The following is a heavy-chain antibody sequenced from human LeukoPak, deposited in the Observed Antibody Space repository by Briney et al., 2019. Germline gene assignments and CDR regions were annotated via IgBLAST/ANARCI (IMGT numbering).Heavy chain of an antibody. CDR3: ARHGSVSSGALV. CDR2: IFYSGST. D-gene: IGHD3-22*01. Sequence: SGTLSLTCTVSGGLISSYYWSWIRQPPGKGLEWIGYIFYSGSTNYNPSLKSRVTISVDTSKNQFSLKLSSVTAADTAVYYCARHGSVSSGALVWGQGTLVTVSS. J-gene: IGHJ4*02. CDR1: GGLISSYY. V-gene: IGHV4-59*08.